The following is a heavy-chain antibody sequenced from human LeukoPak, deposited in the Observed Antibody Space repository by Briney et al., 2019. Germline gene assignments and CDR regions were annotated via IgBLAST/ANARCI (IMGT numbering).Heavy chain of an antibody. CDR2: ISSSGSTI. Sequence: GESLRLSCVASGFTFSSYSMNWVRQAPGKGLEWVSYISSSGSTIYYADSVQGRFTISRDNAKNSLYLQMNSLRAEDTAVYYCARAGYCGSTSCYRALDYWGQGTLVTVPS. V-gene: IGHV3-48*04. CDR1: GFTFSSYS. J-gene: IGHJ4*02. CDR3: ARAGYCGSTSCYRALDY. D-gene: IGHD2-2*02.